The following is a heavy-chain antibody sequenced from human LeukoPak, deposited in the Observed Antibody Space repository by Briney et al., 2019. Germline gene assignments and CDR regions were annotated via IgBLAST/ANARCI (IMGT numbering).Heavy chain of an antibody. Sequence: GGSLRLSCSASGFTFSNYALAWVRQAPGKGLEYVSVITNNGVSTYYADSVKGRFTISRDNSKSTLYLQMSSLRAEDTAMYYLAMNWTCDYWGQGTLVTVPS. CDR2: ITNNGVST. CDR3: AMNWTCDY. CDR1: GFTFSNYA. V-gene: IGHV3-64D*09. D-gene: IGHD1-1*01. J-gene: IGHJ4*02.